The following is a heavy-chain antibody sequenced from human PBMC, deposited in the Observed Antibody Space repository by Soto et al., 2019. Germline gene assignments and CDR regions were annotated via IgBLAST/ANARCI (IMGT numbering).Heavy chain of an antibody. D-gene: IGHD3-16*01. V-gene: IGHV4-39*01. CDR2: VYYSGST. Sequence: SETLSLTCTVSGGSISSSSSYWGWLRQPPGKGLEWIGSVYYSGSTYYNPSLKGRVAISVDTSKNRFSLKLSSVTAADTAVFYCARPVPGGVAHAFDIWGQGTMVTVSS. CDR1: GGSISSSSSY. CDR3: ARPVPGGVAHAFDI. J-gene: IGHJ3*02.